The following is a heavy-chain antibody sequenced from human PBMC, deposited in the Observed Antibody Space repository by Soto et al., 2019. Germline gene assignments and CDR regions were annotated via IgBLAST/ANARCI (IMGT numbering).Heavy chain of an antibody. CDR1: GYSFTSYW. J-gene: IGHJ4*02. CDR3: ARHTYYYDSSGAPAGY. CDR2: IYPGDSDT. Sequence: GESLKISCKGSGYSFTSYWIGWVRQMPGKGLEWMGIIYPGDSDTRYSPSFQGQVTISADKSISTAYLQWSSLKASDTAMYYCARHTYYYDSSGAPAGYWGQGTLVTVSS. V-gene: IGHV5-51*01. D-gene: IGHD3-22*01.